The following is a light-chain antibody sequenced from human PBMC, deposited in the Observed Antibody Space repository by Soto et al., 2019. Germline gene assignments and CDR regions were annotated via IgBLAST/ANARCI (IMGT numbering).Light chain of an antibody. J-gene: IGLJ1*01. Sequence: QSALTQPASVSGSPGQSITISCTGTSSDVGGYNYVSWYQQHPGKAPKLMIYEVSNRPSGVSNRFSGSKSGNTASLTISGLQAEDDAAYSCSSYTSSSTPYVFGTGTKLTVL. CDR2: EVS. CDR1: SSDVGGYNY. CDR3: SSYTSSSTPYV. V-gene: IGLV2-14*01.